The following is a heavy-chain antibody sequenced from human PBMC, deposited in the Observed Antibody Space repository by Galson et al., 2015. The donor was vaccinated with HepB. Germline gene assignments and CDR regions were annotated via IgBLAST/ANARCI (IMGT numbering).Heavy chain of an antibody. CDR1: GDSVSSNSAA. D-gene: IGHD2/OR15-2a*01. Sequence: CAISGDSVSSNSAAWSWIRQSPSRGLEWLGRTYYRSKWYNDYAVSVKSRITINPDTSKNQFSLQLNSVTPEDTAVYYCARVKVLRDAFDIWDQGTMVTVSS. CDR3: ARVKVLRDAFDI. CDR2: TYYRSKWYN. V-gene: IGHV6-1*01. J-gene: IGHJ3*02.